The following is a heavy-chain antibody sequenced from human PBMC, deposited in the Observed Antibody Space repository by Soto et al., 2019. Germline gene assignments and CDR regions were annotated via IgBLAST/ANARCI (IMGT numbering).Heavy chain of an antibody. CDR1: GFTFSSYG. Sequence: GGSLRLSCAASGFTFSSYGMHWVRQAPGKGLEWVAVISYDGSNKYYADSVKGRFTISRDNSKNTLYLQMNSLRAEDTAVYYCAKSRVTTSYYYYGMDVWGQGTTVTVSS. V-gene: IGHV3-30*18. CDR3: AKSRVTTSYYYYGMDV. CDR2: ISYDGSNK. J-gene: IGHJ6*02. D-gene: IGHD4-17*01.